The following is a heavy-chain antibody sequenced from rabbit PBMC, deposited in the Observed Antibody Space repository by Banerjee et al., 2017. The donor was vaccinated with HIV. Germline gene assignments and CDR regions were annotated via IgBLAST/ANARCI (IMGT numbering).Heavy chain of an antibody. V-gene: IGHV1S43*01. Sequence: WVRQAPGKGLEWIAYIYPNYGTTDYASWVNGRFTISLDNAQNTVFLHMTSLTAADTATYFCTRAAGYGGYGYSTGFTLWGPGTLVTDS. CDR3: TRAAGYGGYGYSTGFTL. D-gene: IGHD6-1*01. CDR2: IYPNYGTT. J-gene: IGHJ4*01.